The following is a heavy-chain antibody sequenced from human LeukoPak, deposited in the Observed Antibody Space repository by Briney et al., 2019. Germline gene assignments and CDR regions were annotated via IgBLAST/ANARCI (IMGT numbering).Heavy chain of an antibody. CDR3: ARIHVQATYAKAFDL. J-gene: IGHJ3*01. Sequence: SGPTLVNPTYTLTLNCTFPGVSHSTSGMCVSWIRQPPGKALEWLARIDWDDDKYYSTSLKTRLTISKDTSKNQVVLTMTNMDPVDTATYYCARIHVQATYAKAFDLWGQGTMVTVSS. CDR2: IDWDDDK. D-gene: IGHD4-17*01. CDR1: GVSHSTSGMC. V-gene: IGHV2-70*11.